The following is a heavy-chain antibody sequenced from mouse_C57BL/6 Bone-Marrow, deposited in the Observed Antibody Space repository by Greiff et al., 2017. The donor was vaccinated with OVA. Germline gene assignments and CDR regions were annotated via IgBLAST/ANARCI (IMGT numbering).Heavy chain of an antibody. V-gene: IGHV2-5*01. CDR2: IWRGGST. CDR3: AKKGYSPYAMGY. D-gene: IGHD2-12*01. Sequence: QVQLQQSGPGLVQPSQSLSITCTASGFSLTSYGVHWVRQSPGKGLEWLGVIWRGGSTAYNAAFMYRMGITKDNSKSQVFFKMNSLQADDTAISYCAKKGYSPYAMGYWGQGTSVTVSS. CDR1: GFSLTSYG. J-gene: IGHJ4*01.